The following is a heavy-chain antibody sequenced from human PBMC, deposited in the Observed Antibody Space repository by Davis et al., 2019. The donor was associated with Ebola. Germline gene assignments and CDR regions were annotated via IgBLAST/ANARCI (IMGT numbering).Heavy chain of an antibody. D-gene: IGHD6-19*01. CDR2: IRSKANSYAT. CDR3: TRSSSVAGTFDP. V-gene: IGHV3-73*01. Sequence: GESLKISCAASGFTFSGSAMHWVRQASGKGLEWVGRIRSKANSYATAYAASVKGRFTISRDDSKNTAYLQMNSLKTEDTAVYYCTRSSSVAGTFDPWGQGTLVTVSS. J-gene: IGHJ5*02. CDR1: GFTFSGSA.